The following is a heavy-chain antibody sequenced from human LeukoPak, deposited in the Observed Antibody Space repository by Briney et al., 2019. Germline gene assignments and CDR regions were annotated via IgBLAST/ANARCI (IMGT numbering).Heavy chain of an antibody. J-gene: IGHJ4*02. CDR1: GGSISDHY. D-gene: IGHD6-19*01. Sequence: PSETLCLTCAVSGGSISDHYWSWFRQPPGKGLEWIGYIYYSGSTNYNPSLKSRVTISVDTSKNQFALKLSSVTTADTAVYYCARGGWYEDYWGQGTLVTVSS. V-gene: IGHV4-59*11. CDR2: IYYSGST. CDR3: ARGGWYEDY.